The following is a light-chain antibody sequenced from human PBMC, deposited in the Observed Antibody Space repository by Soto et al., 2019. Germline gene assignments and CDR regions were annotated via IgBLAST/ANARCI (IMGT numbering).Light chain of an antibody. V-gene: IGLV2-14*01. CDR1: SSDIGYYNY. Sequence: QSVLTHPASVSGRPGHSIPSSSTGPSSDIGYYNYVSWFQQHPGKAPNLIISQVTNRPSGISTRFSGSSSGNPASLTISGLQAEDEALYYCSSNKIGSTYVFGTGTKVTVL. CDR2: QVT. CDR3: SSNKIGSTYV. J-gene: IGLJ1*01.